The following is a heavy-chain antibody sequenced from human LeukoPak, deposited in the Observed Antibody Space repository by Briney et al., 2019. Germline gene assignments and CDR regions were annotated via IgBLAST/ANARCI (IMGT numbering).Heavy chain of an antibody. D-gene: IGHD2/OR15-2a*01. CDR1: GFTFSDYY. V-gene: IGHV3-11*03. CDR2: ISSSSSYT. Sequence: GGSLRLSCAASGFTFSDYYMSWIRQAPGKGLEWVSYISSSSSYTNYADSVRGRFTISRDNSKNTLYLQLNSLRAEDTALYFCAKRLAVLGPYFDSWGQGALVTVSS. CDR3: AKRLAVLGPYFDS. J-gene: IGHJ4*02.